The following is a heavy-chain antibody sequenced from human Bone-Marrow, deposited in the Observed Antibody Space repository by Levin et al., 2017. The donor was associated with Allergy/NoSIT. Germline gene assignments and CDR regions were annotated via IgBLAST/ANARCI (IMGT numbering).Heavy chain of an antibody. CDR2: ISINNGKT. Sequence: GESLKISCEASRYTFASYGISWVRQAPGQGLEWLGWISINNGKTNYAQKFQGRVTMTTQKSTSTVYMELRNLMPDDTAVYFCARHGMLRGGIAAAGIDYYYLGMDLWGQGTTVTVSS. CDR1: RYTFASYG. CDR3: ARHGMLRGGIAAAGIDYYYLGMDL. V-gene: IGHV1-18*01. D-gene: IGHD6-13*01. J-gene: IGHJ6*02.